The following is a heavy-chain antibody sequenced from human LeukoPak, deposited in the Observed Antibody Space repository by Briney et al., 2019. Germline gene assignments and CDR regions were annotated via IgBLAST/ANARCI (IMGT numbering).Heavy chain of an antibody. CDR3: ARDRYDSSGYPPFFDY. V-gene: IGHV3-48*03. CDR1: GFTFSSYE. Sequence: GGSLRLSCAASGFTFSSYEMNWVRQAPGRGLEWVSYISSSGSTIYYADSVKGRSTISRDNAKNSLYLQMNSLRAEDTAVYYCARDRYDSSGYPPFFDYWGQGTLVTVSS. D-gene: IGHD3-22*01. J-gene: IGHJ4*02. CDR2: ISSSGSTI.